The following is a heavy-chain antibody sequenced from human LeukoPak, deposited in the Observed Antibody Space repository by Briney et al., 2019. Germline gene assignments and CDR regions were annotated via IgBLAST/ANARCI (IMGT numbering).Heavy chain of an antibody. D-gene: IGHD2-2*01. J-gene: IGHJ4*02. V-gene: IGHV3-53*01. Sequence: GGSLRLSCAASGFTVSTYYMTWVRQAPGKGLECVSVIYSGGSTYYADSVKGRFTVSRDNSKNTLYLQMNSLRAEDTAMYYRARGLGYCTSTTCLLPFDYWGQGTLVTVSS. CDR3: ARGLGYCTSTTCLLPFDY. CDR2: IYSGGST. CDR1: GFTVSTYY.